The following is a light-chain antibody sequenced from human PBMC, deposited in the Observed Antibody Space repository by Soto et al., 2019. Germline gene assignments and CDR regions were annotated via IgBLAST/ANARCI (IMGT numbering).Light chain of an antibody. Sequence: QSVLTQPPSASGTPGQRVTISCSGSSSNIGSNYVYWYQQLPGTAPKLLIYRNNQRPSGVPDRFSGSKPGTSASLAISGLRSEDEADSYCAAWDDSLSGWVFGGGTKLTVL. CDR1: SSNIGSNY. V-gene: IGLV1-47*01. CDR2: RNN. J-gene: IGLJ3*02. CDR3: AAWDDSLSGWV.